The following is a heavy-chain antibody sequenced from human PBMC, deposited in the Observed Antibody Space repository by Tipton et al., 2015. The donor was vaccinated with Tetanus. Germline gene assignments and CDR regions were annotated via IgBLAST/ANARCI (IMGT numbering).Heavy chain of an antibody. CDR1: GGSISSYY. CDR2: IYYSGST. Sequence: TLSLTCTVSGGSISSYYWSWIRQPPGKGLEWIGYIYYSGSTNYNPSLKSRVTISVDTSKNQFSLKLSSVTAADTAVYYCARERRTGIVGATTGDYYFDYWGQGTLVTVSS. J-gene: IGHJ4*02. CDR3: ARERRTGIVGATTGDYYFDY. V-gene: IGHV4-59*01. D-gene: IGHD1-26*01.